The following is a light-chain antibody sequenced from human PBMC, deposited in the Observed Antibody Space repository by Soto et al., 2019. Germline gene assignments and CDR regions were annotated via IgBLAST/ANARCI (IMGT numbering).Light chain of an antibody. J-gene: IGKJ3*01. CDR3: QQYGTSLFT. Sequence: EIVLTQSPGTLSLSPGERATLSCRASQSVDSNYLAWYQQKPGQAPRLLIFGASNRATGIPDRFSGSGSGTDFTLIISRLEPEDFAVYYCQQYGTSLFTFGPGTKVNV. CDR1: QSVDSNY. V-gene: IGKV3-20*01. CDR2: GAS.